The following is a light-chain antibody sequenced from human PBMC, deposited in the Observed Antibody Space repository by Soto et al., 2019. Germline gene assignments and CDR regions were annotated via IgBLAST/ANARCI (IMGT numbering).Light chain of an antibody. CDR2: AAS. Sequence: EIVMTQSPATLSVSPGEGATLSCRASQSISSKLAWYQQTPGQAPRLLIYAASTMATGVPARFSGSGSGTEFTLTISSLQSEDLAVYYCQHYNDWRWTFGQGTKVEIK. CDR3: QHYNDWRWT. V-gene: IGKV3-15*01. J-gene: IGKJ1*01. CDR1: QSISSK.